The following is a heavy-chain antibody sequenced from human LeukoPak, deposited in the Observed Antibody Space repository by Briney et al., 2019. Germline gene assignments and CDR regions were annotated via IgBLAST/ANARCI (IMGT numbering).Heavy chain of an antibody. V-gene: IGHV3-30*12. D-gene: IGHD4/OR15-4a*01. CDR2: ITYDGTKR. Sequence: GGSLRLSCAPSGFIFNNNGIHWVRQAPGKGLEWVAFITYDGTKRDYTDSVKGRFTISRDNSKNTLYLQMNSLRAEDTAVYYCARRAGAYSHPYDYWGQGTLVTVSS. CDR3: ARRAGAYSHPYDY. J-gene: IGHJ4*02. CDR1: GFIFNNNG.